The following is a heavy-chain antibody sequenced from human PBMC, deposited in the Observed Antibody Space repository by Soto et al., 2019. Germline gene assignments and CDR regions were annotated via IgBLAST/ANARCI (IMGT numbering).Heavy chain of an antibody. CDR1: GFTFSSYG. Sequence: QVQLVESGGGVVQPGRSLRLSCAASGFTFSSYGMHWVRQAPGKGLEWVAVIWYDGSNKYYADSVKGRFTISRDNSKNTLYLQMNSLRAEDTAVYYCARDGAPYSNYVLGWFDPWGQGTLVTVSS. CDR3: ARDGAPYSNYVLGWFDP. V-gene: IGHV3-33*01. CDR2: IWYDGSNK. D-gene: IGHD4-4*01. J-gene: IGHJ5*02.